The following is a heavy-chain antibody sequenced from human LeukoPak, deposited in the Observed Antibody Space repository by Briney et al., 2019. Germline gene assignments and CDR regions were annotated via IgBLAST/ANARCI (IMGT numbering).Heavy chain of an antibody. CDR3: ASVSVWELATHPGGSFDY. Sequence: SETLSLTCTVAGGLISRIEYYWSWIRQSPVKGLEWLGHIYHTGTTLYSPHLNNRLTVSVDSSRNQFSLTLNSVTAADTAVYYCASVSVWELATHPGGSFDYWGRGILVTVSS. V-gene: IGHV4-30-4*01. J-gene: IGHJ4*02. CDR1: GGLISRIEYY. D-gene: IGHD1-26*01. CDR2: IYHTGTT.